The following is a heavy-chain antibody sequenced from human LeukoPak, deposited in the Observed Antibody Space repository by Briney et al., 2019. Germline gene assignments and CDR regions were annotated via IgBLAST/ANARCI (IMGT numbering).Heavy chain of an antibody. CDR3: ARDQYSRSSFDYLYHFMDV. D-gene: IGHD6-6*01. Sequence: SETLSLTCTVSGGSISSYYWSWIRQPPGKGLEWIGYIYYSGSTNYNPSLKSRVTISVDTSKNQFSLKLSSVTAADTAVYYCARDQYSRSSFDYLYHFMDVWGKGTTVTVSS. V-gene: IGHV4-59*01. J-gene: IGHJ6*03. CDR1: GGSISSYY. CDR2: IYYSGST.